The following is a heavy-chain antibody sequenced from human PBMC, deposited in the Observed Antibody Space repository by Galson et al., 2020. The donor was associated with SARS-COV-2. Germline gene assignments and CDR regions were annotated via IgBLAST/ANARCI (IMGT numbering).Heavy chain of an antibody. V-gene: IGHV3-74*01. J-gene: IGHJ4*02. Sequence: TGGSLRLSCAASGFTFSNSWMLWVRQALGKGLVWVSRINSDGSSTIYADSVKGRFTISRDNAKNTLYLKMNSLRAEDTAVYYCTRVGHRSGWKYYFYYWGQGTLVTVSS. CDR2: INSDGSST. D-gene: IGHD6-19*01. CDR1: GFTFSNSW. CDR3: TRVGHRSGWKYYFYY.